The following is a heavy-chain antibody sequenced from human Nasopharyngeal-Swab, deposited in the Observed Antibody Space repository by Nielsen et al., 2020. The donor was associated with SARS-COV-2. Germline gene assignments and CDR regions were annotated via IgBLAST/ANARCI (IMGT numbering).Heavy chain of an antibody. Sequence: GESLKISCAASGFTFSSYWMSWVRQAPGKGLEWVANIKQDGSEKYYVDSVKGRFTISRDNAKNSLYLQMSSLRAEDTAVYYCARDRVSNYENYYYYGMDVWGQGTTVTVSS. CDR3: ARDRVSNYENYYYYGMDV. J-gene: IGHJ6*02. D-gene: IGHD4-11*01. V-gene: IGHV3-7*01. CDR1: GFTFSSYW. CDR2: IKQDGSEK.